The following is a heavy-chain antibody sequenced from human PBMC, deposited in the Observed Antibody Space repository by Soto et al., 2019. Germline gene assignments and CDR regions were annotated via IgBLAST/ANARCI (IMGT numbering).Heavy chain of an antibody. D-gene: IGHD2-2*01. V-gene: IGHV1-8*01. J-gene: IGHJ5*02. CDR1: GYTFTSYD. CDR2: MNPNSGNT. Sequence: QVQLVQSGAEVKKPGASVKVSCKASGYTFTSYDINWVRQATGQGLEWMGWMNPNSGNTGYAQKFQGRVTMTSNTSISTAYTALRSLRSAHTAVYYCARAQHVPGFAPWGQGTQVTVSS. CDR3: ARAQHVPGFAP.